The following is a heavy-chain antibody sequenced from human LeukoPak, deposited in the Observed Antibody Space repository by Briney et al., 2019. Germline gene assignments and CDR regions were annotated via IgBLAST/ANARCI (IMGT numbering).Heavy chain of an antibody. J-gene: IGHJ4*02. CDR3: ARSVYSTNVDS. Sequence: SETLSLTCTVSGGSISSTSYYWGWIRQPPGKGLEWIGSLYYSGSTYCNPSLKSRVTISVDISKNQLPLKLSSVTASDTAVYYCARSVYSTNVDSWGQGTLVTVSS. CDR1: GGSISSTSYY. D-gene: IGHD6-13*01. V-gene: IGHV4-39*01. CDR2: LYYSGST.